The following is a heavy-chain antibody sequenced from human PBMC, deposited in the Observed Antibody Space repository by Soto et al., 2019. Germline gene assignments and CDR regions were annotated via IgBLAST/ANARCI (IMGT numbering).Heavy chain of an antibody. V-gene: IGHV4-34*01. Sequence: QVQLQQWGAGLLKPSETLSITCAVYGGSFSGYYWSWIRQPPGKGLEWIEEINHRGSTNYNPSLKTRVTITVDTSKNQFSLKLSSVTAADTAVYYCARGQDIVVVPPAISNARHTVFDPWCQGTLVPVSS. CDR2: INHRGST. D-gene: IGHD2-2*01. J-gene: IGHJ5*02. CDR3: ARGQDIVVVPPAISNARHTVFDP. CDR1: GGSFSGYY.